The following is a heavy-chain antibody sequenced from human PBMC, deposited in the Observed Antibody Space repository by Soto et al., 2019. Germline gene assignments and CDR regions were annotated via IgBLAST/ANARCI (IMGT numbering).Heavy chain of an antibody. CDR3: ARLQGDCSGGSCPYYYYYDMDV. Sequence: GESLKISCKGSGYSFATNWIGWVRQRPGKGLEWMGIISPDDSDTRYSPSFQGQVTIAAVKSISTAYLQWSSLKASDPAMYYCARLQGDCSGGSCPYYYYYDMDVWGQGTTVTVSS. CDR2: ISPDDSDT. D-gene: IGHD2-15*01. V-gene: IGHV5-51*01. J-gene: IGHJ6*02. CDR1: GYSFATNW.